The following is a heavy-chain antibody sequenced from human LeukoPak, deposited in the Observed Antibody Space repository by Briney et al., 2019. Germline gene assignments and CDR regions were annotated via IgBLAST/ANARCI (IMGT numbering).Heavy chain of an antibody. Sequence: GESLKISCKGSGYRFTSYWIGWVRPMPGKGLEWMGIIYPGDSDTRYSPSFQGQVTISADESISAAYLQWSSLKASDTAMYSCARPLYSYGQYYFDYWGQGTLVTVSS. CDR2: IYPGDSDT. J-gene: IGHJ4*02. D-gene: IGHD5-18*01. CDR1: GYRFTSYW. V-gene: IGHV5-51*01. CDR3: ARPLYSYGQYYFDY.